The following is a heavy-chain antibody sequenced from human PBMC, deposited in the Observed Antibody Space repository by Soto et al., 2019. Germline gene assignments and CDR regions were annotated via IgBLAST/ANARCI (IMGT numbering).Heavy chain of an antibody. CDR1: GFTFSSYG. V-gene: IGHV3-30*18. D-gene: IGHD6-19*01. Sequence: QVQQVESGGGVVQPGRSLRLSCAASGFTFSSYGMHWVRQAPGKGLEWVAVISYDGSNKYYADSVKGRFTISRDNSKNSLYLQIISLRSEDSAMSYYAKGPPHEGISVVLCLSDYWGQGTLVTVSP. CDR3: AKGPPHEGISVVLCLSDY. CDR2: ISYDGSNK. J-gene: IGHJ4*02.